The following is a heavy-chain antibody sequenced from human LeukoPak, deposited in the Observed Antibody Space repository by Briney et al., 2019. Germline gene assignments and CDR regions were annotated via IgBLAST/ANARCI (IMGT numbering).Heavy chain of an antibody. D-gene: IGHD5-18*01. V-gene: IGHV4-34*01. CDR1: GGSFSGYY. Sequence: SETLSLTCAVYGGSFSGYYWSWIRQPPGKGLEWIGEINHSGSTNYNPSLKSRVTISLDTSKNQFSLKLSSVTAADTAVYYCASRTRGYSYGPYYYGMDVWGQGTTVTVSS. J-gene: IGHJ6*02. CDR2: INHSGST. CDR3: ASRTRGYSYGPYYYGMDV.